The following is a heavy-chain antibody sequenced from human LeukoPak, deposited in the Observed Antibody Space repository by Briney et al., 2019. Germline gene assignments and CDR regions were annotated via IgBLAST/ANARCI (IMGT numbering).Heavy chain of an antibody. CDR2: IKQDGSEK. Sequence: GGSLRLSCAASGFTFSSYAMSWVRQAPGKGLEWVANIKQDGSEKYYVDSVKGRFTISRDNAKNSLYLQMNSLRAEDTAVYYCARYSSGSLFDYWGQGTLVTVSS. J-gene: IGHJ4*02. V-gene: IGHV3-7*01. D-gene: IGHD6-19*01. CDR3: ARYSSGSLFDY. CDR1: GFTFSSYA.